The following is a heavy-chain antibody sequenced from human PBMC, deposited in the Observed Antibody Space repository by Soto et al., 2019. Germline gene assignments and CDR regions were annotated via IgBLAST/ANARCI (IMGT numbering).Heavy chain of an antibody. CDR3: ARDGPPVDY. CDR2: ISAYHGNT. Sequence: QVQLVQSGAEVKKPGASVKVSCKASGYTFTSYYISWVRQAPGQGLEGMGWISAYHGNTNYAQNLQGRVTMTTDTSTITAYMELRRLGSDDTSVYSWARDGPPVDYLGPGTLVTVSS. J-gene: IGHJ4*02. CDR1: GYTFTSYY. V-gene: IGHV1-18*01.